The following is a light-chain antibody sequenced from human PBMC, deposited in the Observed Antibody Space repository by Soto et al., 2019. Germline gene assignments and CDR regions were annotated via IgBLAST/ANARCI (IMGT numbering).Light chain of an antibody. CDR1: SSNIGAGYD. V-gene: IGLV1-40*01. CDR2: GNI. J-gene: IGLJ1*01. CDR3: QSYDSSLIYV. Sequence: QSVLTQPPSVSGAPGQRVTISCTGSSSNIGAGYDVHWYQQLPGTAPKLLIYGNINRPSGVPDRFSGSQSGPSASLAITGLQAEDETDYYCQSYDSSLIYVFGTGTKLTVL.